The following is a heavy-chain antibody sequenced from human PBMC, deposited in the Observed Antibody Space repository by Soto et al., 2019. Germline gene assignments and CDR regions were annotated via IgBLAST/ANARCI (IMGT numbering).Heavy chain of an antibody. CDR2: ISYDGSNK. Sequence: GGSLRLSCAASGFTFSSYAMHWVRHAPGKGLEWVAVISYDGSNKYYADSVKGRFTISRDNSKNTLYLQMNSLRAEDTAVYYCAREVGATDFDYWGQGTLVTVSS. CDR3: AREVGATDFDY. J-gene: IGHJ4*02. V-gene: IGHV3-30-3*01. CDR1: GFTFSSYA. D-gene: IGHD1-26*01.